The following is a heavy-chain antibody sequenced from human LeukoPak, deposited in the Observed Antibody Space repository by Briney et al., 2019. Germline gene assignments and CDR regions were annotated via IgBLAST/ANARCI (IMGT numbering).Heavy chain of an antibody. Sequence: PGGSLRLSCAASGFSFSTYAMHWVRQAPGKGLEWVALIWHDASHTFYTDSVKGRFTISRDNSKNTVYLQMNSLGGEGTAVYYCAREIFGSGGYPDYWGQGTLVTVSS. J-gene: IGHJ4*02. V-gene: IGHV3-33*01. CDR3: AREIFGSGGYPDY. CDR2: IWHDASHT. CDR1: GFSFSTYA. D-gene: IGHD3-10*01.